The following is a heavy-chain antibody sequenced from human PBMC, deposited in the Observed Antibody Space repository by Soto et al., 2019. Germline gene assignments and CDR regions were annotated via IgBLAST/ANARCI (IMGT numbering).Heavy chain of an antibody. CDR3: AKDRPGWVVVPAAITNWFDP. D-gene: IGHD2-2*01. V-gene: IGHV3-30*18. J-gene: IGHJ5*02. CDR2: ISYDGSNK. Sequence: GGSLRLSCAASGFTFSSYGMHWVRQAPGKGLEWVAVISYDGSNKYYADSVKGRFTISRDNSKNTLYLQMNSLRAEDTAVYYCAKDRPGWVVVPAAITNWFDPWGQGTLVTVSS. CDR1: GFTFSSYG.